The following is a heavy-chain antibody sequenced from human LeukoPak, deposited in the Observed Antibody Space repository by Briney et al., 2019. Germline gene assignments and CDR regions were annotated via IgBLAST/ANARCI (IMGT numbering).Heavy chain of an antibody. V-gene: IGHV1-2*02. D-gene: IGHD3-10*01. CDR3: ARSFVLLWFGELSGYFDY. Sequence: GASVKVSCKASGYTFTGYYMHWVRQAPGQGLEWMGWINLNSGGTNYAQTFQGRVTMTRDTSISTAYMELSRLRSDDTAVYYCARSFVLLWFGELSGYFDYWGQGTLVTVSS. J-gene: IGHJ4*02. CDR1: GYTFTGYY. CDR2: INLNSGGT.